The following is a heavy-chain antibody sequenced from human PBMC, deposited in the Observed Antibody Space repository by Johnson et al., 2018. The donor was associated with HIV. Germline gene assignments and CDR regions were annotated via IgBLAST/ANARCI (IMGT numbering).Heavy chain of an antibody. CDR3: ARVQFLPPNAFDI. J-gene: IGHJ3*02. D-gene: IGHD2/OR15-2a*01. CDR2: ISSSGSTT. V-gene: IGHV3-11*01. Sequence: QVQLVESGGALVQPGGSLRLSCAASGFTVSSNYMSWVSQAPGKGLEWVSYISSSGSTTYYADSVKGRFTISRDNSKNTLYLQMNSLRAEDTAVYYCARVQFLPPNAFDIWGQGTMVTVSS. CDR1: GFTVSSNY.